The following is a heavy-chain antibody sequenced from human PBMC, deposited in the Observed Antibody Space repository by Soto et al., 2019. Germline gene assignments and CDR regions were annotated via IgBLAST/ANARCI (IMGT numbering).Heavy chain of an antibody. Sequence: PGGSLRLSCAASGFTFSSYAMSWVRQAPGKGLEWVSAISGSGGSTYYADSVKGRFTISRDNSKNTLYLQMNSLRAEDTAVYYCAKDLAYYYDSSGYRRVPYGMDVWGQGTTVTVSS. CDR3: AKDLAYYYDSSGYRRVPYGMDV. V-gene: IGHV3-23*01. D-gene: IGHD3-22*01. J-gene: IGHJ6*02. CDR1: GFTFSSYA. CDR2: ISGSGGST.